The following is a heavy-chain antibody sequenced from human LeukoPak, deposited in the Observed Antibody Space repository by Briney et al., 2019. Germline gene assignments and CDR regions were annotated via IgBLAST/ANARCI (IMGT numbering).Heavy chain of an antibody. V-gene: IGHV3-48*03. CDR2: ISSSGSTI. CDR1: GFTFSSYE. CDR3: ATEVPAAPNWFDP. J-gene: IGHJ5*02. Sequence: GGSLRLSCAASGFTFSSYEMNWVRQAPGKGLEWVSYISSSGSTIYYADSVKGRFTISRDNAKNSLYLQMNSLRAEDTAVYYCATEVPAAPNWFDPWGQGTLVTVSS. D-gene: IGHD2-2*01.